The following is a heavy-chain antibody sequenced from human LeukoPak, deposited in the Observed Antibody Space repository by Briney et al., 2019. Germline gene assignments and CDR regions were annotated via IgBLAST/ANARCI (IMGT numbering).Heavy chain of an antibody. J-gene: IGHJ4*02. CDR3: TRGDYYDSSGYYLLFDY. D-gene: IGHD3-22*01. CDR2: IRSKAYGGTT. CDR1: GFTFGDYG. V-gene: IGHV3-49*04. Sequence: PVGSLRLSCIGSGFTFGDYGMSWVRQAPGKGLEGVGFIRSKAYGGTTEYAASVKGRFTISRDDSRSIAYLQMNSLKTEDTAVYYCTRGDYYDSSGYYLLFDYWGQGTLVTVSS.